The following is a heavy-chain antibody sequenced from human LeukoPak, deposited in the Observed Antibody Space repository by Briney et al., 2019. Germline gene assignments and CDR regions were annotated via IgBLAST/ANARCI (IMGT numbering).Heavy chain of an antibody. CDR2: IIGSGGDT. J-gene: IGHJ3*02. CDR3: AKNGGGSYEFEGDAFDI. Sequence: GGSLRLSCAASGFTFSSYVMSWVRQAPGKGLEWVSTIIGSGGDTYYADSVKGRFTISRDNSKNTLYLQMNSLRAEDTAVYYCAKNGGGSYEFEGDAFDIWGQGTMVTVSS. V-gene: IGHV3-23*01. D-gene: IGHD1-26*01. CDR1: GFTFSSYV.